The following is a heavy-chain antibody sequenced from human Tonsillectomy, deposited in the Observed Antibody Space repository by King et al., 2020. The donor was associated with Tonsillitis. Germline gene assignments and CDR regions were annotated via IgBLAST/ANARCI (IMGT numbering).Heavy chain of an antibody. CDR1: GYTFTDYY. CDR2: VNPYSGGT. V-gene: IGHV1-2*02. Sequence: GQLVQSGADVKKPGASVKVSCRASGYTFTDYYIHWVRQAPGQGLEWMGWVNPYSGGTNFAQNFQGRVTMTRDTSIRTAYMEVSALRSDDTAVYYCARGRYCSGGSCYSHFDFWGQGTLVTVSS. CDR3: ARGRYCSGGSCYSHFDF. D-gene: IGHD2-15*01. J-gene: IGHJ4*02.